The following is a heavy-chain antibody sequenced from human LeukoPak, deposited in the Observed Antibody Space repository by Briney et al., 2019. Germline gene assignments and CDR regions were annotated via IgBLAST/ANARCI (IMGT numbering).Heavy chain of an antibody. D-gene: IGHD3-9*01. V-gene: IGHV3-7*03. J-gene: IGHJ4*02. CDR3: AKVGPYDILTGYYSI. CDR1: GFTFSNSW. CDR2: IKTDGSEK. Sequence: QSGGSLRLSCAASGFTFSNSWMTWVRQTPGKGLEWVANIKTDGSEKYYVDSVRGRFTLSRDNAKNSLFLQMNSLRADDTALYYCAKVGPYDILTGYYSIWGQGTLVTVSS.